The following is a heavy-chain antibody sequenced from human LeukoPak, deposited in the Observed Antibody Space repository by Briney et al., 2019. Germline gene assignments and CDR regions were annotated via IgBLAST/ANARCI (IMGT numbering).Heavy chain of an antibody. CDR1: GFTFSSYA. CDR3: ARDPFGVVIMGPNRFDY. J-gene: IGHJ4*02. CDR2: ISYDGSNK. V-gene: IGHV3-30-3*01. Sequence: GRSLRLSCAASGFTFSSYAMHWVRQAPGKGLEWVAVISYDGSNKYYADSVKGRFTISRDNSKNTLYLQMNSLRAEDTAVYYCARDPFGVVIMGPNRFDYWGQGTLVTVSS. D-gene: IGHD3-3*01.